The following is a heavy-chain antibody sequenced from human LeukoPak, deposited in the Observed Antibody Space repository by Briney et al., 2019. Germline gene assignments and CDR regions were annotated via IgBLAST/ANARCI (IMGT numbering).Heavy chain of an antibody. J-gene: IGHJ3*02. CDR2: MNPNSGNT. D-gene: IGHD6-6*01. CDR1: GYTFTSYD. V-gene: IGHV1-8*01. Sequence: ASVKVSCKVSGYTFTSYDINWVRQATGQGLEWMGWMNPNSGNTGYAQKFQGRVTMTRNTSISTAYMELSSLRSEDTAVYYCARESIADDAFDIWGQGTMVTVSS. CDR3: ARESIADDAFDI.